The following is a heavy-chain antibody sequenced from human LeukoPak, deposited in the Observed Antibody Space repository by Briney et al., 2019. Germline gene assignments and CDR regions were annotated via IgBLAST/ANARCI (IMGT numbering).Heavy chain of an antibody. CDR1: GFTFSSYA. V-gene: IGHV3-23*01. CDR3: AKGGGNNYYYYMDV. D-gene: IGHD4-23*01. Sequence: TGGSLRLSCAASGFTFSSYAMSWVRQAPGKGLEWVSAISGSGGSTYYADSVKGRFTISRDNSKNTLYLQMNSLRAEDTAVYYCAKGGGNNYYYYMDVWGKGTTVTVSS. CDR2: ISGSGGST. J-gene: IGHJ6*03.